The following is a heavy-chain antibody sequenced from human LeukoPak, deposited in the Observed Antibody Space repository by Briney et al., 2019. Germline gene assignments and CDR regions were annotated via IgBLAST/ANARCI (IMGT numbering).Heavy chain of an antibody. CDR2: IYYTGTT. J-gene: IGHJ3*01. CDR3: ARHLSAFNL. Sequence: PSETLSLTCTVSGGSISGYYWNWIRQPPGKGLEWIGYIYYTGTTNYNPSLKSRVTISADTSKNQFSLKLNSVTAADTAVYYCARHLSAFNLWGQGTMVTVSS. V-gene: IGHV4-59*08. CDR1: GGSISGYY. D-gene: IGHD3-16*02.